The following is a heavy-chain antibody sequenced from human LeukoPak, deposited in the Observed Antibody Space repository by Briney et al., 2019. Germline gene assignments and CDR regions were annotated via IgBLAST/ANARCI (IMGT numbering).Heavy chain of an antibody. V-gene: IGHV4-34*01. Sequence: SETLSLTCAVYGGSFSGYYWSWIRQPPGKGLEWIGEINHSGSTNYNPSLKSRVTISVDTSKNQFSLKLSSVTAADTAVYYCALFDYDSSGYYYEWDYWGQGTLSPSPQ. CDR2: INHSGST. CDR3: ALFDYDSSGYYYEWDY. D-gene: IGHD3-22*01. CDR1: GGSFSGYY. J-gene: IGHJ4*02.